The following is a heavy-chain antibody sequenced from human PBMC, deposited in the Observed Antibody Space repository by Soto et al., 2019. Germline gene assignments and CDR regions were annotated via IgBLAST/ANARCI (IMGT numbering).Heavy chain of an antibody. CDR1: GFTFSSYA. V-gene: IGHV3-23*01. J-gene: IGHJ3*02. CDR2: ISGSGGST. CDR3: AKDRGGSSPGDPDAFDI. Sequence: EVLLLESGGGLVQPGGSLRLSCAASGFTFSSYAMSWVRQAPGKGLEWVSAISGSGGSTYYADSVKGRFTISRDNSKNTLYLQMNSLRAEDTAVYYCAKDRGGSSPGDPDAFDIWGQGTMVTVSS. D-gene: IGHD6-6*01.